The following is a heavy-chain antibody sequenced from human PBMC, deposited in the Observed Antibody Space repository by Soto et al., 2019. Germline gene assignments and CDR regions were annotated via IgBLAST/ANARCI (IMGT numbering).Heavy chain of an antibody. CDR3: NTYDYIRGSDRYRWAY. V-gene: IGHV3-15*02. CDR2: ILSVSDGERT. J-gene: IGHJ4*02. CDR1: GITLSNSW. D-gene: IGHD3-16*02. Sequence: EVQLVESGGALVKPGGSLRLSCAASGITLSNSWMSWVRQAPGGGLEWVARILSVSDGERTDYAAPVRGRFSISRDDSKNTQQLEVNPLKAEDTGVYYCNTYDYIRGSDRYRWAYWGQGTPVTVSS.